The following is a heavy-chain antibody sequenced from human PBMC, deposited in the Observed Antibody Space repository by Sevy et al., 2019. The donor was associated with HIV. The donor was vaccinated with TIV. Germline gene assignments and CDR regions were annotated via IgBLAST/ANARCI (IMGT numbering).Heavy chain of an antibody. CDR2: ISAYNGNT. Sequence: ASVKVSCKASGYTFTSYGISWVRQAPGQGLEWMAWISAYNGNTNYAQKLQGRVTMTTDTSTSTAYMELRSLRSDDTAVYYCARVGCSSTSCYLGRAYYYYYYGMDVWGQGTTVTVSS. CDR1: GYTFTSYG. CDR3: ARVGCSSTSCYLGRAYYYYYYGMDV. J-gene: IGHJ6*02. D-gene: IGHD2-2*01. V-gene: IGHV1-18*01.